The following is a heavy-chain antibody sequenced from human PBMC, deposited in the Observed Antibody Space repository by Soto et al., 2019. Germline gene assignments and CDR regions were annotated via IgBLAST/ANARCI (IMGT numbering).Heavy chain of an antibody. CDR1: GGSISGGVHS. CDR2: IFDSGST. Sequence: PSETLSLTCTVFGGSISGGVHSWRWINQPPGKGLEWIGHIFDSGSTYYNPSLKSRLTISVDTSKNQFSLRLSSVTAADTAVYYCAREIMPLTNDWYFDLWGRGTLVTVSS. CDR3: AREIMPLTNDWYFDL. D-gene: IGHD2-8*01. V-gene: IGHV4-30-4*01. J-gene: IGHJ2*01.